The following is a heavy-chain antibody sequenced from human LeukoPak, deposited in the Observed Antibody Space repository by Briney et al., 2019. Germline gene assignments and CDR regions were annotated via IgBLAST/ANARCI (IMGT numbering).Heavy chain of an antibody. CDR1: GFTFSTYV. Sequence: PGGSLRLSCAASGFTFSTYVMSWVRQAPGKGLEWVSAISATGGSTYYADSVKGRFTISRDNSKNTLYLQINTLRAEDTAVYYCANRPLDYWGQGTLVTVSS. V-gene: IGHV3-23*01. CDR2: ISATGGST. J-gene: IGHJ4*02. CDR3: ANRPLDY.